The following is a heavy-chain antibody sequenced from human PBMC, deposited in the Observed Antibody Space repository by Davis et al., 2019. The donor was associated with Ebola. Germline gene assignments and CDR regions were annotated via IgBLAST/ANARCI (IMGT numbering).Heavy chain of an antibody. D-gene: IGHD5-18*01. Sequence: MPSETLSLTCTVSGGSISSGDYYWSWIRQPPGKGLEWIGYIYYSGSTDYSPSLRGRVTISLDTSKNQFSLRLTSVTAADTAVYYCARRAGLQYYYGMDVWGKGTTVTVSS. J-gene: IGHJ6*04. CDR2: IYYSGST. V-gene: IGHV4-61*08. CDR1: GGSISSGDYY. CDR3: ARRAGLQYYYGMDV.